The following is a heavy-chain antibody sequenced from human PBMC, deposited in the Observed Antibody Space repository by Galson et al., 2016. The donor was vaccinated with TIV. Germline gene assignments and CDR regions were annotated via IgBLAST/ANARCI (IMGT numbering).Heavy chain of an antibody. CDR2: ILPIFSAA. V-gene: IGHV1-69*13. D-gene: IGHD6-19*01. J-gene: IGHJ6*03. CDR1: GGTFNIYA. CDR3: ARPSSSCRGCSYYYYMDV. Sequence: SVKVSCKASGGTFNIYAISWVRQAPGRGLEWMGGILPIFSAATYAQKFQGRVTITADESTNTAYMELSSLKSDDTAMYYCARPSSSCRGCSYYYYMDVWGKGTTVTVSS.